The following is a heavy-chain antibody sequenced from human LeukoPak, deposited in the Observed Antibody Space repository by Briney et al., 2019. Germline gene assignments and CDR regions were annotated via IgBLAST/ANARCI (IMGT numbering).Heavy chain of an antibody. J-gene: IGHJ4*02. V-gene: IGHV3-9*01. CDR2: ISWNSGSI. CDR3: AKVSWLEYFDY. Sequence: PGGSLRLSCAASGFTFDDYAMHWVRQAPGKGLEWVSGISWNSGSIGYADSVKGRFTISRDNAKNSLYLQMNSLRAEDTALYYCAKVSWLEYFDYWGQGTLVTVSS. CDR1: GFTFDDYA. D-gene: IGHD3-9*01.